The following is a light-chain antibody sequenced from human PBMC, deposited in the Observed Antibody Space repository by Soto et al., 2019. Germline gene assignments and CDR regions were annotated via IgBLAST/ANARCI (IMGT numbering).Light chain of an antibody. CDR2: DVS. CDR3: ASYTISSPTLDV. Sequence: QSALTQPASVSGSPGQSITISCSGSSSDVGASNYVSWYQQYPGMAPKLMIYDVSNRPSGVSNRFSGSKSGNTASLTISGLQAEDEDDYYCASYTISSPTLDVFGTGTKVTVL. CDR1: SSDVGASNY. J-gene: IGLJ1*01. V-gene: IGLV2-14*01.